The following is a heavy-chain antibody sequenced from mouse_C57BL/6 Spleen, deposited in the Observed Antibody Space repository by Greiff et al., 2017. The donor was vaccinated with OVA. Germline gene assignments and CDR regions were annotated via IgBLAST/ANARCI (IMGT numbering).Heavy chain of an antibody. D-gene: IGHD1-1*01. Sequence: EVMLVESEGGLVQPGSSMKLSCTASGFTFSDYYMAWVRQVPEKGLEWVANINYDGSSTYYLDSLKSRFIISRDNAKNILYLQMSSLKSEDTATYYCARDRYGSSYGYFDVWGTGTTVTVSS. V-gene: IGHV5-16*01. CDR1: GFTFSDYY. CDR3: ARDRYGSSYGYFDV. J-gene: IGHJ1*03. CDR2: INYDGSST.